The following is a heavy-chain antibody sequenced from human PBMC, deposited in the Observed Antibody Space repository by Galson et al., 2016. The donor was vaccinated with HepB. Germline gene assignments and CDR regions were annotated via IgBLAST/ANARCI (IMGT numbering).Heavy chain of an antibody. CDR2: IIPIFGTA. CDR3: ARARLLPEMTTPFLYYGMDV. Sequence: SVKVSCKASGGTFSSYAIIWVRQAPGQGLEWMGGIIPIFGTANYVQKFQGRVTITAHESTSTAYMELSSLRSEDTAVYYCARARLLPEMTTPFLYYGMDVWGQGTTVTVSS. V-gene: IGHV1-69*13. J-gene: IGHJ6*02. D-gene: IGHD5-24*01. CDR1: GGTFSSYA.